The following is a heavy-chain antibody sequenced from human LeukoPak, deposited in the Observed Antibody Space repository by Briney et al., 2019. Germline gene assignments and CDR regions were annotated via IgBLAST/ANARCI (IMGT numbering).Heavy chain of an antibody. D-gene: IGHD4-17*01. Sequence: GGSLRLSCAASGFTVSDYYMSWIRQAPGKGLQWVSHISNSGTIYYADSVKGRFTISRDNAKNSLYLQMNSLRAEDTAVYYCARSYGDYDFRANYWGQGTLVTVSS. CDR2: ISNSGTI. CDR1: GFTVSDYY. V-gene: IGHV3-11*04. CDR3: ARSYGDYDFRANY. J-gene: IGHJ4*02.